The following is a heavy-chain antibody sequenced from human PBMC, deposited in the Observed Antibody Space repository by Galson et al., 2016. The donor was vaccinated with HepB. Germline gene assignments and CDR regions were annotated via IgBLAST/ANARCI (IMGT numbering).Heavy chain of an antibody. CDR2: IDWDDDK. CDR3: ARSTLTTVTSYPFDI. Sequence: PALVKPTQTLTLTCTFSGFSLTTDGMCVSWIRQPPGKPLEWLALIDWDDDKYYSPSLQTRLTISKDPSKNQVDLTMTPLDPVDTAAYYCARSTLTTVTSYPFDIWGQGTVVTVSS. V-gene: IGHV2-70*01. D-gene: IGHD4-17*01. CDR1: GFSLTTDGMC. J-gene: IGHJ3*02.